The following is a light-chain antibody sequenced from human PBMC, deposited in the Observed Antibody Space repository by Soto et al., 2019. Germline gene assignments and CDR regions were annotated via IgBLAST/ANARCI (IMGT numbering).Light chain of an antibody. CDR2: DVS. V-gene: IGKV1-5*01. CDR1: QSINGW. J-gene: IGKJ1*01. Sequence: DIQMTQSPSTLSASVGDRVTITCRASQSINGWLAWYQQKPGKAPKLLIYDVSTLDSGVPSRFSGSASGTEFTLTISSLESDDFATYCCQQYHRYSTFGQGTRVDIK. CDR3: QQYHRYST.